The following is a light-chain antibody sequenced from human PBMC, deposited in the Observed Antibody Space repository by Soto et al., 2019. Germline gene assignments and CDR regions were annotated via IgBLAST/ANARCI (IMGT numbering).Light chain of an antibody. CDR2: KVS. J-gene: IGKJ1*01. CDR1: QSLVHKDGNTY. Sequence: DIVVTQTPLSSPVALGQAASISCRSSQSLVHKDGNTYLSWFHQRPGQPPRLLIYKVSVRFSGVPDRLSGSGAGTDFTLTISRVETEDVGVYYCVQAKQSPWTFGQGTKVDIX. CDR3: VQAKQSPWT. V-gene: IGKV2-24*01.